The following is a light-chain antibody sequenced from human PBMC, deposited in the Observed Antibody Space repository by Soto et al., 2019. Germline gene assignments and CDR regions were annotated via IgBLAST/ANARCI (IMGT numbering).Light chain of an antibody. V-gene: IGKV3-20*01. Sequence: EFVLTQSPGTLSLSPGXRATLSCRASQTVRNNYLAWYQQKPGQAPRLLIYDASSRATGIPDRFSGGGSGTDFTLTISRLEPEDFAVYYCQQFSSYPLTLGGGTKVDIK. CDR2: DAS. CDR3: QQFSSYPLT. J-gene: IGKJ4*01. CDR1: QTVRNNY.